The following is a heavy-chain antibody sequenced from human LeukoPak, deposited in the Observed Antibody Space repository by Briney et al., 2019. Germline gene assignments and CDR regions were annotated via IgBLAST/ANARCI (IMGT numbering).Heavy chain of an antibody. CDR3: ARVEVGY. Sequence: GGSLRLSCAASGFTFSSYNMSWVRQAPGKGLEWVSSISSSSSNIYYADSVKGRFTISRDNAKTSLYLQMNSLRAEDTAVYYCARVEVGYWGQGTLVTVSS. D-gene: IGHD3-10*01. V-gene: IGHV3-21*01. CDR1: GFTFSSYN. J-gene: IGHJ4*02. CDR2: ISSSSSNI.